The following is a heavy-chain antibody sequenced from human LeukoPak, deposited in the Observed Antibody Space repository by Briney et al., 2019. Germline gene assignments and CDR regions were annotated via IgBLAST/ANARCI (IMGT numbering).Heavy chain of an antibody. J-gene: IGHJ4*02. CDR1: GFTLCSYS. CDR2: ICGSGGST. D-gene: IGHD6-19*01. Sequence: PGGALRLSRSASGFTLCSYSPSWVRPAPGEGVGGGSVICGSGGSTYYADSVKGRFTISRDNSKNTLYLQMNSLRAEDTAVYYCAKDPGYSSGWYTGFGDYWGQGTLVTVSS. V-gene: IGHV3-23*01. CDR3: AKDPGYSSGWYTGFGDY.